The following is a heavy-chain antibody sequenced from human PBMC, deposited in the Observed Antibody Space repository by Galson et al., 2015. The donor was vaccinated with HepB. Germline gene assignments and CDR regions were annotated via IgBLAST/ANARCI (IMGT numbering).Heavy chain of an antibody. J-gene: IGHJ4*02. CDR3: ARDRFGELLSNFDY. D-gene: IGHD3-10*01. Sequence: SLGLSGAASGFTFGDYYMSRIRQAPGKGLEWVSYISSSGSTIYYADSVTGRFTISRDNAKNSLYLQMNSLRAEDTAVYYCARDRFGELLSNFDYWGQGTLVTVSS. CDR1: GFTFGDYY. V-gene: IGHV3-11*01. CDR2: ISSSGSTI.